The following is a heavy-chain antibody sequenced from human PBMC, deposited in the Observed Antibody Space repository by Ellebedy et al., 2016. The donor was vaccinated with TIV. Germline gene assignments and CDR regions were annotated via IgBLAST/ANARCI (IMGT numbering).Heavy chain of an antibody. CDR1: GFTFRGYW. V-gene: IGHV3-7*03. Sequence: PGGSLRLSCAASGFTFRGYWMSWVRQGQGKGLEWVANIREDGGETHYVDSVKGRFTISRDNAGNSLYLQMNSLRDEDTAVYYCARWERTAADERIEHFDSWGQGTLVTVSS. CDR3: ARWERTAADERIEHFDS. J-gene: IGHJ4*02. D-gene: IGHD6-13*01. CDR2: IREDGGET.